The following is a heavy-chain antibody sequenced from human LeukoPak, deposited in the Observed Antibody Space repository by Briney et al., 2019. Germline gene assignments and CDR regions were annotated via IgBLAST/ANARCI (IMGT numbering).Heavy chain of an antibody. CDR2: ISSRGTYK. CDR3: ARDSYGMDV. CDR1: GFTFSNAW. Sequence: TGGSLRLSCAASGFTFSNAWMSWVRQAPGKGLEWVSSISSRGTYKNSADSVKGRFTISRDSSNDTVYLLMTSLKTEDTAIYYCARDSYGMDVWGQGTTVTVSS. J-gene: IGHJ6*02. V-gene: IGHV3-21*01.